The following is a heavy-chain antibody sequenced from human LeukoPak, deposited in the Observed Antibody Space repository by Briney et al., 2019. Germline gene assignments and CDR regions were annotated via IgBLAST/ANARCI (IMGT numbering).Heavy chain of an antibody. CDR1: GGSISSSSYY. V-gene: IGHV4-39*07. CDR2: IYYSGST. CDR3: ASTPFHPYYDFWSGYRIDY. D-gene: IGHD3-3*01. Sequence: PSETLSLTCTVSGGSISSSSYYWGWIRQPPGKGLEWIGSIYYSGSTYYNPSLKSRVTISVDTSKNQFSLKLSSVTAADTAVYYCASTPFHPYYDFWSGYRIDYWGQGTLVTVSS. J-gene: IGHJ4*02.